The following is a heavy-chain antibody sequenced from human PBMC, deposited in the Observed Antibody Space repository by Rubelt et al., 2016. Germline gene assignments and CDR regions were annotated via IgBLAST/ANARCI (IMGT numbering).Heavy chain of an antibody. CDR3: ARFALPAVTTAYYYYALDV. CDR1: GYTFTSYA. J-gene: IGHJ6*02. Sequence: QVQLVQSGAEVKKPGASVKVSCKASGYTFTSYAMHWVRQAPGQRLEWMGWINAGNGNTKYSQKFQGRVTITRDTSASTAYMELSSLRSEDSAVYYCARFALPAVTTAYYYYALDVWGQGTTVTVSS. CDR2: INAGNGNT. V-gene: IGHV1-3*01. D-gene: IGHD4-17*01.